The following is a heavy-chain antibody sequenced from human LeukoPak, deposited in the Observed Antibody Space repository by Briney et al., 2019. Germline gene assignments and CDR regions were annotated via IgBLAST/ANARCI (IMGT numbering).Heavy chain of an antibody. V-gene: IGHV3-11*04. CDR2: ISVGGGSI. J-gene: IGHJ4*02. D-gene: IGHD1-26*01. CDR1: GFSFSDYY. Sequence: GGALRLSCAPSGFSFSDYYMSWVRQAPGKGVECVSYISVGGGSICYADSVKGRFTISRDNANNSLYLQMNSLRAEDTAVYYCAMYRVGATDYWGQGTLVTVSS. CDR3: AMYRVGATDY.